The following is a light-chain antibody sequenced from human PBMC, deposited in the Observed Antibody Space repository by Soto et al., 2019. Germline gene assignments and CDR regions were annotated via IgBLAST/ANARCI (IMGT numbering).Light chain of an antibody. CDR3: QTWGRGIVV. CDR1: GGHSTYS. Sequence: QSVLTQSPSASASLGASVNLTCTLTGGHSTYSIGWHQQQPQRGPRFLMRLNSDGSHSKGDGIPDRFSGSSSGAERFLTISSLQSADEADYYCQTWGRGIVVFGGGTKLTVL. CDR2: LNSDGSH. V-gene: IGLV4-69*02. J-gene: IGLJ2*01.